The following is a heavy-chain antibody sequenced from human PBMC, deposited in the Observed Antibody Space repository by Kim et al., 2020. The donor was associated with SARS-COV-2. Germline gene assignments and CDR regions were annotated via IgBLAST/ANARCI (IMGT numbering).Heavy chain of an antibody. CDR2: INPSGGST. CDR1: GYTFTSYY. D-gene: IGHD3-22*01. V-gene: IGHV1-46*01. Sequence: ASVKVSCKASGYTFTSYYMHWVRQAPGQGLEWMGIINPSGGSTSYAQKFQGRVTMTRDTSTSTVYMELSSLRSEDTAVYYCARDTRPSYYYDSKGYGMDVWGQGTTVTVSS. CDR3: ARDTRPSYYYDSKGYGMDV. J-gene: IGHJ6*02.